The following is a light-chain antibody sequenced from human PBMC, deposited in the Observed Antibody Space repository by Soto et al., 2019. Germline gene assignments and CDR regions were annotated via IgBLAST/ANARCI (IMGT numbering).Light chain of an antibody. CDR1: QSVSSY. J-gene: IGKJ5*01. V-gene: IGKV3-11*01. CDR3: QQRSSWPVT. Sequence: EIVLTQSPATLSWSPGARATLSCRASQSVSSYLAWYQQKPGQAPKLLIYDASSWDTGIPSRFSGSGSGTDFTLTISSLEPEDFATYYCQQRSSWPVTFGQGTRLEIK. CDR2: DAS.